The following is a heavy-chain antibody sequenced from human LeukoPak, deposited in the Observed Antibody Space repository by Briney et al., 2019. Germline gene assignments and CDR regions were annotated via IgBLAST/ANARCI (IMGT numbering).Heavy chain of an antibody. CDR1: GDSVSSTIVT. V-gene: IGHV6-1*01. CDR3: ARARTAGTGGFDY. Sequence: SQTLSLICAISGDSVSSTIVTWDWIRQSPSRGLEWLGRTYYRSKWYNDYAVSVKSRITINPDTSKNQFSLQLNSVTPEDTAVYYCARARTAGTGGFDYWGQGTLVTVSS. J-gene: IGHJ4*02. D-gene: IGHD6-19*01. CDR2: TYYRSKWYN.